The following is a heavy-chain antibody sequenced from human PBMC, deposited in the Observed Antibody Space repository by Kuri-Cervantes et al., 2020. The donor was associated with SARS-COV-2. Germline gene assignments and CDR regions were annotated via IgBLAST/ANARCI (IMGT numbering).Heavy chain of an antibody. CDR3: AKPVDTATDRYDAFDI. Sequence: GGSLRLSCTASGFIFSDYYMTWIRQAPGKGLEWVAVISYDGSNKYYADSVKGRFTISRDNSKNTLYLQMNSLRAEDTAVYYCAKPVDTATDRYDAFDIWGQGTMVTVSS. J-gene: IGHJ3*02. V-gene: IGHV3-30*18. CDR1: GFIFSDYY. D-gene: IGHD5-18*01. CDR2: ISYDGSNK.